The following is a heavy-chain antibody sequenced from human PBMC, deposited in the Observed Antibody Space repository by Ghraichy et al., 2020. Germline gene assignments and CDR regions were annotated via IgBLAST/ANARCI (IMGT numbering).Heavy chain of an antibody. CDR1: GGSFSGYY. V-gene: IGHV4-34*01. CDR3: ARGGWSGFSVGSNWFDP. CDR2: INHSGST. Sequence: SETLSLTCAVYGGSFSGYYWSWIRQPPGKGLEWIGEINHSGSTNYNPSLKSRVTISVDTSKNQFSLKLSSVTAADTAVYYCARGGWSGFSVGSNWFDPWGQGTLVTVSS. J-gene: IGHJ5*02. D-gene: IGHD3-3*01.